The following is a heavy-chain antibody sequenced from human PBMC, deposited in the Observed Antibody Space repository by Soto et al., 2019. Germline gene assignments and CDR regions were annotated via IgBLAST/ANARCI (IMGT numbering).Heavy chain of an antibody. CDR3: AKDKSGYDSSFDY. CDR2: ISWNSGSI. J-gene: IGHJ4*02. D-gene: IGHD5-12*01. Sequence: EVQLVESGGGLVQPGRSLRLSCAASGFIFDDYAMHWVRQAPGKGLEWVSGISWNSGSIGYADSVKGRFTISRDNAKNSLYLQMNSLRAEDTALYYCAKDKSGYDSSFDYWGQGTLVTVSS. V-gene: IGHV3-9*01. CDR1: GFIFDDYA.